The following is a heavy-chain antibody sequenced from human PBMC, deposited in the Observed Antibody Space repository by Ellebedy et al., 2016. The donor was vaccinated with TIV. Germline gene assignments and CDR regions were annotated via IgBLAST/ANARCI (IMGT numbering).Heavy chain of an antibody. CDR2: ISAYNGNT. CDR3: ARVVHTRTMVRGVGAFDI. V-gene: IGHV1-18*01. CDR1: GYTFTSYG. Sequence: ASVKVSCKASGYTFTSYGISWVRQAPGQGLEWMGWISAYNGNTNYAQKLQGRVTMTTDTSTSTAYMELRSLRSDDTAVYYCARVVHTRTMVRGVGAFDIWGQGTMVTVSS. D-gene: IGHD3-10*01. J-gene: IGHJ3*02.